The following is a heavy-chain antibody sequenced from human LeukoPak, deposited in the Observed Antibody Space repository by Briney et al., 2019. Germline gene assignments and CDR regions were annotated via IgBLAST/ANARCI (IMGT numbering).Heavy chain of an antibody. CDR3: ARDRVVGASNWFDP. Sequence: ASVKVSCKASGGTFSSYAISWVRQAPGQGLEWMGRIIPILGIANYAQKFQGRVTITADKSTSTAYMELSSLRSEDTAVYYCARDRVVGASNWFDPWGQGTLVTVSS. CDR1: GGTFSSYA. D-gene: IGHD1-26*01. J-gene: IGHJ5*02. CDR2: IIPILGIA. V-gene: IGHV1-69*04.